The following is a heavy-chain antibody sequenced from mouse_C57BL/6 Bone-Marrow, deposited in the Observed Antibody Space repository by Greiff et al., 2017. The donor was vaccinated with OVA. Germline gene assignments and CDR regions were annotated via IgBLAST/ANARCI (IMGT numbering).Heavy chain of an antibody. V-gene: IGHV1-81*01. Sequence: VQGVESGAELARPGASVKLSCKASGYTFTSYGISWVKQRTGQGLEWIGEIYPRSGNTYYNEKFKGKATLTADKSSSTAYMGLRSLTSEDSAVYFCASPFDYWGQGTTLTVSS. CDR2: IYPRSGNT. J-gene: IGHJ2*01. CDR3: ASPFDY. CDR1: GYTFTSYG.